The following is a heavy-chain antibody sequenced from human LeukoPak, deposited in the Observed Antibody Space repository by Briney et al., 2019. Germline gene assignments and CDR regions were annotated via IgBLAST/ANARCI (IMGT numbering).Heavy chain of an antibody. V-gene: IGHV1-8*01. CDR2: INPNSGNT. D-gene: IGHD3-10*01. CDR3: ARVRYYVSGSYQDYYFDY. CDR1: GYTFTSYD. J-gene: IGHJ4*02. Sequence: ASVKVSCKASGYTFTSYDINWVRQATGQGLEWMGWINPNSGNTGSAQKFQGRVTMTRDTSISTAYMELSSLRSEDTAVYYCARVRYYVSGSYQDYYFDYWGQGTLVTVSS.